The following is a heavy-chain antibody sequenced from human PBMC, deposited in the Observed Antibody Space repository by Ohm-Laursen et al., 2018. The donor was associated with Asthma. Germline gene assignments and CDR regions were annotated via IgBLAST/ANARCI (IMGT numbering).Heavy chain of an antibody. CDR3: AREANCGGDCYSFDY. D-gene: IGHD2-21*01. CDR2: ISTASTFI. V-gene: IGHV3-21*01. Sequence: GSLRLSCTASGYTFSRYSIHWVRQAPGKGLEWVASISTASTFIYYADSVRGRFTTPRDNAKNLVYLQMNDLRTEDTALYYCAREANCGGDCYSFDYWGQGTLVTVSS. CDR1: GYTFSRYS. J-gene: IGHJ4*02.